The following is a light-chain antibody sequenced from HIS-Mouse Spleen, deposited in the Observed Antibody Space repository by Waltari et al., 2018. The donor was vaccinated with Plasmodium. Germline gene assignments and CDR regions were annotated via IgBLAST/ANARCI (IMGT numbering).Light chain of an antibody. CDR1: RLRSYY. CDR2: GKN. Sequence: SSELTQDPAVSVALGQTVRITCPGTRLRSYYASCYPQKPGQAPVLVIYGKNNRPSGIPDRFSGSSSGNTASLTITGAQAEDEADYYCNSRDSSGNHQVFGGGTKLTVL. J-gene: IGLJ3*02. CDR3: NSRDSSGNHQV. V-gene: IGLV3-19*01.